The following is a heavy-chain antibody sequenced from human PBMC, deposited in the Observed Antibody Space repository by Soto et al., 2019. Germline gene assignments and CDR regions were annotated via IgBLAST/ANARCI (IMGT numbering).Heavy chain of an antibody. Sequence: EVQVLESGGGLVQPGGSLRLSCAASGFTFSNYVMSWVRQAPGKGLEWVSGMSGSGDRTDYADSVKGRFTISRDNSKNTLYLQMNSLRAEDTAVYYCAKDLCRGYYCHYYQYGMDVWGQGTTVTVSS. CDR1: GFTFSNYV. CDR3: AKDLCRGYYCHYYQYGMDV. D-gene: IGHD3-22*01. V-gene: IGHV3-23*01. CDR2: MSGSGDRT. J-gene: IGHJ6*02.